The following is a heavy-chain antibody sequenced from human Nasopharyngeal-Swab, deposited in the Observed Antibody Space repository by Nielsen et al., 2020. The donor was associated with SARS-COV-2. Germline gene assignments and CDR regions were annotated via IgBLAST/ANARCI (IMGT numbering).Heavy chain of an antibody. D-gene: IGHD4-17*01. CDR3: VRDVIATVTTPPDY. CDR1: GFTFGRYW. V-gene: IGHV3-7*01. CDR2: IKQDGGEK. J-gene: IGHJ4*02. Sequence: GESLKISCVTSGFTFGRYWMTWVRQAPGKGLEWVANIKQDGGEKNYVDSVKGRFTISRDNAKNSLYLQMNTLRAEDTAVYYCVRDVIATVTTPPDYWGQGTLVTVSS.